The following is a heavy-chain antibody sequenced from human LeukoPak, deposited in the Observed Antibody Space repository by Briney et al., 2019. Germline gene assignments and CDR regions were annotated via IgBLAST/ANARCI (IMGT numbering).Heavy chain of an antibody. CDR3: AKGITMVRGVIDDY. CDR2: IYSGGST. CDR1: GFIVSSNS. D-gene: IGHD3-10*01. V-gene: IGHV3-66*02. J-gene: IGHJ4*02. Sequence: GGSLRLSCAASGFIVSSNSMSWVRQAPGKGLEWVSVIYSGGSTYYADSVKGRFTISRDNSKNTVDLQMNSLRPDDTAVYYCAKGITMVRGVIDDYWGQGTLVTVSS.